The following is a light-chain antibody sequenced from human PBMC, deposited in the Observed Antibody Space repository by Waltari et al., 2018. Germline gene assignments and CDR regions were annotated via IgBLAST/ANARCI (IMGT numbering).Light chain of an antibody. V-gene: IGKV1-5*01. CDR2: DAS. J-gene: IGKJ3*01. Sequence: DIQMTQSPSTLSASVGDRVPITCRASQSISSWLAWYQQKPGKAPKLLIYDASSLESGVPSRFSGSGSGTEFTLTISRLEPEDFALYYCQQYGTSFTFGPGTKVDIK. CDR3: QQYGTSFT. CDR1: QSISSW.